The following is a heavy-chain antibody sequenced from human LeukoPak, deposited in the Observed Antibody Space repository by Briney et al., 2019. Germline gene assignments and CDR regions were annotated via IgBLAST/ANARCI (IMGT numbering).Heavy chain of an antibody. Sequence: PSETLSLTCTVSGGSISSYYWSWIRQPPGKGLEWIGYIYYSGSTNYNPSLKSRVTISVDTSKNQFSLKPSSVTAADTAVYYCARGVAIFGVVMMDYYYYGMDVWGQGTTVTVSS. CDR1: GGSISSYY. V-gene: IGHV4-59*01. CDR3: ARGVAIFGVVMMDYYYYGMDV. J-gene: IGHJ6*02. CDR2: IYYSGST. D-gene: IGHD3-3*01.